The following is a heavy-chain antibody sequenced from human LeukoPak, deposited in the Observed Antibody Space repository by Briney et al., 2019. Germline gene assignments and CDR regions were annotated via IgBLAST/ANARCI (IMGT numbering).Heavy chain of an antibody. D-gene: IGHD3-10*01. CDR2: ISSSGSTI. CDR3: ARASDYYGSGSYRY. J-gene: IGHJ4*02. V-gene: IGHV3-48*03. Sequence: GGSLRLSCAASGFTFSSYEMSWVRQAPGKGLEWVSYISSSGSTIYYADSVKGRFTISRDNAKNSLYLQMNSLRAEDTAVYYCARASDYYGSGSYRYWGQGTLVTVSS. CDR1: GFTFSSYE.